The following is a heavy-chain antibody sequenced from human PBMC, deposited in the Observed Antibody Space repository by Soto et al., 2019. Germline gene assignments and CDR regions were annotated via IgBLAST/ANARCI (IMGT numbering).Heavy chain of an antibody. D-gene: IGHD6-19*01. CDR2: VFHTGTT. J-gene: IGHJ4*02. V-gene: IGHV4-4*02. CDR1: GDSVSSPYY. Sequence: QVQLQESGPGLVKPSGTLSLTCAVSGDSVSSPYYWCWVRQPPGKGREWIGEVFHTGTTSYNPSLRSRVTISMDKSNNQFSLDLSSVTAADTAVYYCARSAGWYAVHSWGPGTLVIVSS. CDR3: ARSAGWYAVHS.